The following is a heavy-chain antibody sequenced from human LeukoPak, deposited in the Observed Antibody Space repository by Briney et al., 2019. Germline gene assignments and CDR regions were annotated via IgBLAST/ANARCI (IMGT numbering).Heavy chain of an antibody. CDR2: NNHSGST. V-gene: IGHV4-39*07. CDR3: ARLTEVPAAIGYSVWDY. D-gene: IGHD2-2*02. J-gene: IGHJ4*02. Sequence: SETLSLTCTVSGGSLRSSSYYWGWIRPPPGKGREWVGENNHSGSTNYNPSLKSRVTISVDTSKNQFSLKLSSVTAADTAVYYCARLTEVPAAIGYSVWDYWGQGTLVTVSS. CDR1: GGSLRSSSYY.